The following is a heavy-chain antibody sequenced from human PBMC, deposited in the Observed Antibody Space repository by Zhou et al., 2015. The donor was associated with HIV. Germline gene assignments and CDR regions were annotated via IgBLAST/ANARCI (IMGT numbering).Heavy chain of an antibody. J-gene: IGHJ4*02. CDR2: ISATGHGL. CDR1: GFIFDDFA. CDR3: ARGRNGVTAALDY. D-gene: IGHD3-3*01. V-gene: IGHV3-23*04. Sequence: VQLVESGGGVVQPGRSLRLSCVASGFIFDDFAMSWVRHRPGQGLEWISGISATGHGLFYANSIKGRFTISRDNFGKTLYLQMSSLSVEDTGTYYCARGRNGVTAALDYWGQGTLVTVAS.